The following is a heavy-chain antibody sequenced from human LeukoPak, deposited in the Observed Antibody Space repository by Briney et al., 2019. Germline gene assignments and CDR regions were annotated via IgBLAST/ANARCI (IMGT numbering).Heavy chain of an antibody. D-gene: IGHD7-27*01. V-gene: IGHV3-33*01. CDR3: ARDLGNWGWNDF. CDR2: IWYDGFNK. Sequence: PGGSLRLSCAASGFTFSSYVMHRVRQAPGKGLEWVAVIWYDGFNKYYADSVKGRFTISRDNSKNTLYLQMNSLRAEDTAVYYCARDLGNWGWNDFWGQGTLVTVSS. CDR1: GFTFSSYV. J-gene: IGHJ4*02.